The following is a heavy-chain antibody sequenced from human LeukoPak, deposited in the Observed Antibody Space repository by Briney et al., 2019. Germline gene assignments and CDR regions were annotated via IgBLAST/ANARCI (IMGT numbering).Heavy chain of an antibody. CDR1: GFTFDDYA. D-gene: IGHD4-17*01. CDR2: ISWNSGSI. J-gene: IGHJ4*02. Sequence: PGRSLRLSCAASGFTFDDYAMHWVRQAPGKGLEWVSGISWNSGSIGYADSVKGRFTISRDNAKNSLYPQMNSLRAEDTALYYCAKSGDYERPVFDYWGQGTLVTVSS. CDR3: AKSGDYERPVFDY. V-gene: IGHV3-9*01.